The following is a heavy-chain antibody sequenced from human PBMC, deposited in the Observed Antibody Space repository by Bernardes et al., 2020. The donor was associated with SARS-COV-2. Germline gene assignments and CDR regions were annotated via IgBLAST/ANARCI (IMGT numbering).Heavy chain of an antibody. CDR3: AKPGTDY. Sequence: AGSLRLSCAASGFPFISFALSWVRQAPGKGLEWVSFISGSGGRTNYADSVKGRFTISRDNSKNTLFLQMNSLRAEDTAVYYCAKPGTDYWGQGTLVTVSS. V-gene: IGHV3-23*01. J-gene: IGHJ4*02. D-gene: IGHD1-1*01. CDR1: GFPFISFA. CDR2: ISGSGGRT.